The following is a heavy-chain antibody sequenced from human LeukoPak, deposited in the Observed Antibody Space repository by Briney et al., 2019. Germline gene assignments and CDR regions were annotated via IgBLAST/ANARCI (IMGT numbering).Heavy chain of an antibody. V-gene: IGHV4-38-2*01. D-gene: IGHD1-20*01. CDR2: IYHSGST. J-gene: IGHJ5*02. CDR3: ARGRLKSITGTLPRFDP. CDR1: GYSIISGYY. Sequence: SETLSLTCAVSGYSIISGYYWGWIRQPPGKGLEWIGSIYHSGSTYCNPSLKSRVTISVDTSKNQFSLKLSSVTAADTAVYYCARGRLKSITGTLPRFDPWGQGTLVTVSS.